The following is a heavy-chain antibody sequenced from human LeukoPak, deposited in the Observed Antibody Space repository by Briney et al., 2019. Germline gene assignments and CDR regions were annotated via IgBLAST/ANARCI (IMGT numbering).Heavy chain of an antibody. Sequence: SETLSLTCTVSGGSISSYYWSWIRQPPGEGLEWIGYIYYSGSTNYNPSLKSRVTISVDTSKNQFSLKLSSVTAADTAVYYCVRNSGYVDYWGQGTLVTVSS. V-gene: IGHV4-59*08. CDR1: GGSISSYY. J-gene: IGHJ4*02. CDR3: VRNSGYVDY. CDR2: IYYSGST. D-gene: IGHD1-26*01.